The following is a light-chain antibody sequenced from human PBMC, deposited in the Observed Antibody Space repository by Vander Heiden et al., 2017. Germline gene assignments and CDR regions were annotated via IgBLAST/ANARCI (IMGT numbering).Light chain of an antibody. CDR1: SSDGGGYNY. Sequence: QSALTQPASVSGSPGQSTTISCTGTSSDGGGYNYVSWYQQHPGKAPKLMIYEVSNRPSGVSNRFSGLQAEDEADYYCSSYTSSSTRVFGTGTKVTVL. J-gene: IGLJ1*01. V-gene: IGLV2-14*01. CDR3: SSYTSSSTRV. CDR2: EVS.